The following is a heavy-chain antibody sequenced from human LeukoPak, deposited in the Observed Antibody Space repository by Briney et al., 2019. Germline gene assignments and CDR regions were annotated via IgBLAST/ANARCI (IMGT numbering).Heavy chain of an antibody. CDR1: GFTFSSYT. CDR3: ARRAGAYSHPYDY. V-gene: IGHV3-21*04. Sequence: GGSLRLSCAASGFTFSSYTMNWVRQAPGKGLEWVSIINSGSSYIHYADSVKGRFTISRDNAKNSLYLQMNSLRAEDTAVYYCARRAGAYSHPYDYWGQGNLVTVSS. D-gene: IGHD4/OR15-4a*01. CDR2: INSGSSYI. J-gene: IGHJ4*02.